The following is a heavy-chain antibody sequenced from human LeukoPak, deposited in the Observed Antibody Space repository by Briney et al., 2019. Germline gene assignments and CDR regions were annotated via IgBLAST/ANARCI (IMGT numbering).Heavy chain of an antibody. V-gene: IGHV3-48*01. D-gene: IGHD1-26*01. CDR2: ISDSSDTM. Sequence: GGSLRLSCAASGFTCSYYSMNWVRQAPGKGLEWVSYISDSSDTMYYADSVKGRFTISRDNAKNSLYLQMNSLRAEDTALYYCATGGRYGATGYYYYYMDVWGKGTTVTVSS. CDR3: ATGGRYGATGYYYYYMDV. CDR1: GFTCSYYS. J-gene: IGHJ6*03.